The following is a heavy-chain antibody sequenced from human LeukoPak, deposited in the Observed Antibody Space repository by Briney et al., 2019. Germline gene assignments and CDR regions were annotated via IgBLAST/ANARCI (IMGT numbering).Heavy chain of an antibody. CDR3: ARVLGFGSPPAY. CDR1: GFNFNSYP. CDR2: ISFDGSDK. D-gene: IGHD3-10*01. J-gene: IGHJ4*02. Sequence: PGGSLRLSCVASGFNFNSYPMHWVRQAPGKGLEWVGLISFDGSDKSYADSVESRFTISRDNSKNTLYLQMNSLSAEDTAVYYCARVLGFGSPPAYWGQGTQVFVSS. V-gene: IGHV3-30*04.